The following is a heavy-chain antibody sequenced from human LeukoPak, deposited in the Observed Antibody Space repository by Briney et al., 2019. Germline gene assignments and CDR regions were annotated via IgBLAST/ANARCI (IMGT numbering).Heavy chain of an antibody. CDR1: GFTFSSYA. J-gene: IGHJ4*02. V-gene: IGHV3-30-3*01. CDR3: ASPYYYGSGSRVFPEYYFDY. Sequence: GGSLRLSCAASGFTFSSYAMHWVRQAPGKGLEWVAVISYDGSNKYYADSVKGRFTISRDNSKNTLYLQMNSLRAEDTAVYYCASPYYYGSGSRVFPEYYFDYWGQGTLVTVSS. CDR2: ISYDGSNK. D-gene: IGHD3-10*01.